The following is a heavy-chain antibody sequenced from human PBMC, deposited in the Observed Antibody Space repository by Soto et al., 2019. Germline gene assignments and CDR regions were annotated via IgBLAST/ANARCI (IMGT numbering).Heavy chain of an antibody. CDR3: ARTIAVAGIGYYFDY. J-gene: IGHJ4*02. Sequence: GASVNVSCKASAYSFSTYAISWVRQAPGQGLEWLGRISTYNGNTNYAQILQGRVTLTTDTSTSTAFMELRSLRSDDTAVYYCARTIAVAGIGYYFDYWGQGTLVTVSS. CDR2: ISTYNGNT. CDR1: AYSFSTYA. V-gene: IGHV1-18*04. D-gene: IGHD6-19*01.